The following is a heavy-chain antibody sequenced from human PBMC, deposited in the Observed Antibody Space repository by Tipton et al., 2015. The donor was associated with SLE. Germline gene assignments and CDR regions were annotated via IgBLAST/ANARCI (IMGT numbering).Heavy chain of an antibody. Sequence: TLSLTCTVSGGSISSGSYYWSWIRQPAGKGLEWIGYIYTSGSTYYNPSLKSRVTISVDTSKNQFSLKLSSVTAADTAVYYCASYYGDYPQYFDYWGQGTPVTVSS. CDR2: IYTSGST. D-gene: IGHD4-17*01. V-gene: IGHV4-61*09. J-gene: IGHJ4*02. CDR3: ASYYGDYPQYFDY. CDR1: GGSISSGSYY.